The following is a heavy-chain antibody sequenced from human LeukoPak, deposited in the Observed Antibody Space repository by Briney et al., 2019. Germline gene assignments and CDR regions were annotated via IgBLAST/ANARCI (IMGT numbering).Heavy chain of an antibody. Sequence: GGSLRLSCAASGFTFSSYAMSWVRQAPGKGLEWVSAISGSGGSTYYADSVKGRFTISRDNSKNTLYLQMNSLRAEDTAVYYCAKDLGNTNYYGSGIVPWDAFDIWGQGTMVTVSS. J-gene: IGHJ3*02. CDR3: AKDLGNTNYYGSGIVPWDAFDI. V-gene: IGHV3-23*01. CDR2: ISGSGGST. D-gene: IGHD3-10*01. CDR1: GFTFSSYA.